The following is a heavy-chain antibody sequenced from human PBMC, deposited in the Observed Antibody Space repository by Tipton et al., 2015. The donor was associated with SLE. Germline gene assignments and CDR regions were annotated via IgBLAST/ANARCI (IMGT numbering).Heavy chain of an antibody. CDR2: IYYSGST. D-gene: IGHD3-10*01. V-gene: IGHV4-59*01. CDR1: GGSISSYY. Sequence: TLSLTCTVSGGSISSYYWNWIRQPPGKGVEWIWYIYYSGSTNYNPSLKSRVSISVDTSKNQFSLQLSSGTAADTAVYYCASGRAVVGGDSFDYWGQGSLVTVSS. J-gene: IGHJ4*02. CDR3: ASGRAVVGGDSFDY.